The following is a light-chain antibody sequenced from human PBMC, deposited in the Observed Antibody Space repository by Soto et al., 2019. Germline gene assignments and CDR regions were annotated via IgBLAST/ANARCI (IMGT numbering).Light chain of an antibody. Sequence: EMVLTQSPGTLSLSPGDRATLSFRAIQSLNSDFLAWYQQKPGQAPRLLMYAAYRSATGIPDRFSGGGSGTDFTLTISRLESADAAVYYCQQCGSSPPWTFGQGTKVDIK. V-gene: IGKV3-20*01. CDR1: QSLNSDF. CDR3: QQCGSSPPWT. J-gene: IGKJ1*01. CDR2: AAY.